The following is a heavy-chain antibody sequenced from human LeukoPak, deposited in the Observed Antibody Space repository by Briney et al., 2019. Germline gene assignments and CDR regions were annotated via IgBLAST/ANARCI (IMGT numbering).Heavy chain of an antibody. D-gene: IGHD6-13*01. CDR2: MNPNSGNT. J-gene: IGHJ4*02. CDR3: ARGLYIAAAGPRY. Sequence: APVKVSCKASGYTFSSYDINWVRQATGQGLEWMGWMNPNSGNTGYAQKFQGRVTMTRNTSISTAYMELSSLRSEDTAVYYCARGLYIAAAGPRYWGQGTLVTVSS. V-gene: IGHV1-8*01. CDR1: GYTFSSYD.